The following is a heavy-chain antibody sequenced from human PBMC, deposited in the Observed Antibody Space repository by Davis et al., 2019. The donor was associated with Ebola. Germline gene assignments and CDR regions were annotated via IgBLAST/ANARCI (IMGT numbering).Heavy chain of an antibody. CDR2: IYYSGST. J-gene: IGHJ6*03. CDR1: GGSISRGGSY. D-gene: IGHD3-22*01. Sequence: PSETLSLTCTVSGGSISRGGSYWSWVRQVPGKGLEWIGYIYYSGSTYYKPSLKSRVTISLDTSKNKFSLNLSSVTAADTAVYDWARDLRYDSSGSDYYFYMDVWGKGTTVTVSS. V-gene: IGHV4-31*03. CDR3: ARDLRYDSSGSDYYFYMDV.